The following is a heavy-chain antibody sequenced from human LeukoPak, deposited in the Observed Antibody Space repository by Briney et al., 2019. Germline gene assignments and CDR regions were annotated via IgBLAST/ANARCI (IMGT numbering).Heavy chain of an antibody. CDR1: GGSISSYY. J-gene: IGHJ4*02. CDR3: ARAPGYYDTLTGYYYLWYFDY. D-gene: IGHD3-9*01. Sequence: PSETLSLTCTVSGGSISSYYWSWIRQPAGKGLEWIGRIYTSGSTNYNPSLKSRVTMSVDTSKNQFSLKLSSVTAADTAVYYCARAPGYYDTLTGYYYLWYFDYWGQGTLVTVSS. CDR2: IYTSGST. V-gene: IGHV4-4*07.